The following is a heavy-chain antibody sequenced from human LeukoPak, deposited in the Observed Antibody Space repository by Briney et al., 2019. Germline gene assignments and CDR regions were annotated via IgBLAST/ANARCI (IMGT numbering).Heavy chain of an antibody. CDR1: GYTFTNYW. V-gene: IGHV5-51*01. J-gene: IGHJ4*02. Sequence: GESLKISCKGSGYTFTNYWIGWVRQMPGKGLEWMGIIYPGDSDTRYSPSFQGQVTISADKSISTAYLQWSSLKASDTAMYYCARQADYYDSSGYSPGDYWGQGTLVTVSS. CDR2: IYPGDSDT. CDR3: ARQADYYDSSGYSPGDY. D-gene: IGHD3-22*01.